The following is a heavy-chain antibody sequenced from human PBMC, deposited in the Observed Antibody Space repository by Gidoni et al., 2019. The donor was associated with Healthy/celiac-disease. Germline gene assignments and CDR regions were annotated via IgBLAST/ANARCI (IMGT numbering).Heavy chain of an antibody. CDR1: GGSISSSNSY. V-gene: IGHV4-39*01. Sequence: QLQLQESGPGLVKPSETLSLTCTVSGGSISSSNSYWGWIRQPPGKGLEWIGSIYFSGSTYDNPSLKSRVTMFVDTSKNQFTLELTSVTAADTAVYFCARHGCSGGSCYSFYAFDIWGQGTMVTVSS. D-gene: IGHD2-15*01. J-gene: IGHJ3*02. CDR2: IYFSGST. CDR3: ARHGCSGGSCYSFYAFDI.